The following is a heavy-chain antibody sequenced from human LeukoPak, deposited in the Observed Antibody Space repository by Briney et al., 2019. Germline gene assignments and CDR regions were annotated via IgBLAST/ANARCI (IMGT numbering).Heavy chain of an antibody. Sequence: ASETLSLTCAVYGGSFSGYYWSWIRQPPGKGLEWIGEINHSGSTNYNPSLKSRVTISVDTSKNQFSLRLSSVTAADTAVYYCARGELEYYYDSSGYYYFAYWGPGTLVTVSS. V-gene: IGHV4-34*01. D-gene: IGHD3-22*01. CDR1: GGSFSGYY. CDR2: INHSGST. J-gene: IGHJ4*02. CDR3: ARGELEYYYDSSGYYYFAY.